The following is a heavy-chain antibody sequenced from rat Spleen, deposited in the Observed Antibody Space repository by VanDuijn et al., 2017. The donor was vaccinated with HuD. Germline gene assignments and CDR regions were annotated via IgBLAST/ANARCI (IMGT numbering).Heavy chain of an antibody. CDR2: IWNSGGT. V-gene: IGHV2-41*01. CDR3: VRHALMYTTDSFTY. Sequence: QVQLKESGPGLVQPSQTLSLTCTVAGFPLTSHKVHRVRQHPGKGLEWMGVIWNSGGTRYNSALKSRLSISKDTSKSQVLLKMNSLQTEDTATYYCVRHALMYTTDSFTYWGQGTLVTVSS. CDR1: GFPLTSHK. J-gene: IGHJ3*01. D-gene: IGHD1-6*01.